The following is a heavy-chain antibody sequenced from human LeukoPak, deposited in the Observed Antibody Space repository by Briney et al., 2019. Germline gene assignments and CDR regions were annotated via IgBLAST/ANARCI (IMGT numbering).Heavy chain of an antibody. J-gene: IGHJ5*02. D-gene: IGHD1-1*01. CDR2: IYYSGST. Sequence: SETLSLTCTVSGGSISSHYWSWIRQPPGKGLEWIGYIYYSGSTNYNPSLKSRVTISVDTSKNQFSLKLSSVTAADTAVYYCSHDSDSACFDPWGQGTLATVSS. V-gene: IGHV4-59*11. CDR3: SHDSDSACFDP. CDR1: GGSISSHY.